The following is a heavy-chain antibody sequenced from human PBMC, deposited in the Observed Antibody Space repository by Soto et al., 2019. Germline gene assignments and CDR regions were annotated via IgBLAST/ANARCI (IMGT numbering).Heavy chain of an antibody. CDR3: ARQNYYETNSYSCDY. CDR1: GYNLTNYW. CDR2: IDPSDSYT. V-gene: IGHV5-10-1*01. J-gene: IGHJ4*02. D-gene: IGHD3-22*01. Sequence: PGESLKISCRVSGYNLTNYWISWVRQMSGKGLEWMGRIDPSDSYTNYSPSFQGHVTISADKSIRTAYLQWSNLKASDTAMYYCARQNYYETNSYSCDYWGQGTLVTVSS.